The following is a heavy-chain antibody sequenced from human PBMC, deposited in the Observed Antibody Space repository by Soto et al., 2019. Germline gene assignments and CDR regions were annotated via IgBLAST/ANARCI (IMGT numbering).Heavy chain of an antibody. V-gene: IGHV4-59*01. CDR2: VYYSGGT. CDR3: ARTTRMTTMIDY. CDR1: NDSISSYY. Sequence: SETLSLTCTVSNDSISSYYWSWIRQPPGKGLEWIGYVYYSGGTKYNPSLKSRLTMSLDMSKKQFSLRLTSVTAADTAVYFCARTTRMTTMIDYWGQGAQVTVSS. J-gene: IGHJ4*02. D-gene: IGHD4-17*01.